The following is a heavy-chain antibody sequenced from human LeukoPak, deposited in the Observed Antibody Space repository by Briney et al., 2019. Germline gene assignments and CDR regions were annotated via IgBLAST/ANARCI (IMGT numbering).Heavy chain of an antibody. CDR2: ISSGSST. D-gene: IGHD3-22*01. Sequence: GRSLRLSCRGSGFTFGDHAMSWVRQAPGKGLEWVSLISSGSSTYYADSVKGRFTISRDNSKNTLYLQLNSLRADDTAVYYCARRRSKAYENWGQGTLVTVSS. V-gene: IGHV3-23*05. J-gene: IGHJ4*02. CDR1: GFTFGDHA. CDR3: ARRRSKAYEN.